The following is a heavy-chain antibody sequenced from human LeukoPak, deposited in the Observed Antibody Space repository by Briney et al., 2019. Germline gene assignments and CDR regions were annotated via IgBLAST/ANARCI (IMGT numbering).Heavy chain of an antibody. V-gene: IGHV4-4*02. Sequence: PSETLSLTCTVSGGSISSSNWWSWVRQPPGKGLEWIGEIYHSGSTNYNPSLKSRVTISVDKSRNQFSLKLSSVTAADTAVYYCARDPLRFFDAFGIWGQGTMVTVSS. CDR1: GGSISSSNW. D-gene: IGHD3-3*01. CDR3: ARDPLRFFDAFGI. J-gene: IGHJ3*02. CDR2: IYHSGST.